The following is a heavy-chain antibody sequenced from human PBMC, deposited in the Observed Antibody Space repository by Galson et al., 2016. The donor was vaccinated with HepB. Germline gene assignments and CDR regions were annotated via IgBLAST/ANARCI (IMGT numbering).Heavy chain of an antibody. CDR2: IDHEGRGT. J-gene: IGHJ4*02. CDR1: GFSLNNYW. Sequence: SLRLSCAVSGFSLNNYWMHWVRQVPGKGLVWVARIDHEGRGTSYADSVRGRFTMSRDSAKSTVYLQMDSLRAEDTAVYYCGTVFEYWGQGSPVTVSS. V-gene: IGHV3-74*01. CDR3: GTVFEY.